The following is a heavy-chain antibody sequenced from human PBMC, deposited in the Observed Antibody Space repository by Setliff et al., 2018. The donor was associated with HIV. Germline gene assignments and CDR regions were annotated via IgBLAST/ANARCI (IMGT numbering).Heavy chain of an antibody. V-gene: IGHV4-30-4*08. CDR1: GGSISSGDYY. J-gene: IGHJ5*02. CDR3: AKVGSGFDP. Sequence: PSETLSLTCTVSGGSISSGDYYWSWIRQPPEKGPEWIGYIYHSGSTYYNPSLKSRVTISVDTSKNQFSLKLSSVTAADTAVYYCAKVGSGFDPWGQGTLVTVSS. CDR2: IYHSGST. D-gene: IGHD1-26*01.